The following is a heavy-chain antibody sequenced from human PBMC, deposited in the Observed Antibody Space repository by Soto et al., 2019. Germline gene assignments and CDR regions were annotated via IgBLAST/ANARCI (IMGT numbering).Heavy chain of an antibody. CDR2: ISGSGGST. D-gene: IGHD3-10*01. Sequence: GGSLRLSCAASGFTFSSYAMSWVRQAPGKGLEWVSAISGSGGSTYYADSVKGRFTISRDNSKNTLYLQMNSLRAEDTAVYYCAKENYYGSGSYYYFDYWGQGTPVTVYS. J-gene: IGHJ4*02. CDR3: AKENYYGSGSYYYFDY. CDR1: GFTFSSYA. V-gene: IGHV3-23*01.